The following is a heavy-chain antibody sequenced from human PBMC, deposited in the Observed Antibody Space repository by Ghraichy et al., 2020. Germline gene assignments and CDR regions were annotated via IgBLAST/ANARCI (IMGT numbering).Heavy chain of an antibody. CDR2: IIPIFGTA. V-gene: IGHV1-69*13. Sequence: SVKVSCKASGGTFSSYAISWVRQAPGQGLEWMGGIIPIFGTANYAQKFQGRVTITADESTSTAYMELSSLRSEDTAVYYCARAWDYTAMVTDYYYYYGMDVWGQGTTVTVSS. CDR3: ARAWDYTAMVTDYYYYYGMDV. D-gene: IGHD5-18*01. CDR1: GGTFSSYA. J-gene: IGHJ6*02.